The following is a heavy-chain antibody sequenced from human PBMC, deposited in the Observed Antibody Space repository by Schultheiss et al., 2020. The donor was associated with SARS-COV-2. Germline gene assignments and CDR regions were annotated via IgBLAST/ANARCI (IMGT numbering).Heavy chain of an antibody. CDR1: GYTFTSYG. CDR3: ARGLYLVPAAIVSWFDP. J-gene: IGHJ5*02. Sequence: ASVKVSCKASGYTFTSYGISWVRQAPGQGLEWMGRINPNSGGTNYAQKFQGRVTMTRDTSISTAYMELSRLRSDDTAVYYCARGLYLVPAAIVSWFDPWGQGTLVTVSS. CDR2: INPNSGGT. V-gene: IGHV1-2*06. D-gene: IGHD2-2*01.